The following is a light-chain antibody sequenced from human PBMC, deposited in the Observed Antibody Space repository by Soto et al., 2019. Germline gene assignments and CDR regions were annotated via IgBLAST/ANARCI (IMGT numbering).Light chain of an antibody. J-gene: IGLJ1*01. CDR2: NVS. CDR3: ISYTVSRSYV. CDR1: SSDIGTYDH. V-gene: IGLV2-14*01. Sequence: QSVLTQPASVSGSPGQSITISCSGTSSDIGTYDHVAWFQQFPGKTPKLVIYNVSDRPSGVSYRFSGSKSGNTASLTISGLQADDEADYYCISYTVSRSYVFGNGTKVT.